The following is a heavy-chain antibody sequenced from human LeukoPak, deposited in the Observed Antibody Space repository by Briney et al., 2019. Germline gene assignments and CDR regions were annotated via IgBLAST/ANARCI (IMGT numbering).Heavy chain of an antibody. J-gene: IGHJ4*02. CDR3: ARALVDGYKELGY. D-gene: IGHD5-24*01. Sequence: GASVKVSCTASVYTFTTYGITWVRQAPGQGREWMGWISAYNGNTNYAQKLQGRVTMTTDTSTSTAYMELRSLRSDDTAVYYCARALVDGYKELGYWGQGTLVTVSS. CDR1: VYTFTTYG. V-gene: IGHV1-18*01. CDR2: ISAYNGNT.